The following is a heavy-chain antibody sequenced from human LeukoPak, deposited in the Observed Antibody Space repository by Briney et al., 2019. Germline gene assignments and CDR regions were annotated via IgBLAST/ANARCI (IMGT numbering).Heavy chain of an antibody. CDR3: ARDGDSSGKLDY. CDR2: IYYSGRT. D-gene: IGHD3-22*01. Sequence: PSETLSLTCTVSGASISSGGYYWSWIRQHPGKGLEWIGYIYYSGRTYYNPSLKSRVTISVDTSKNQFSLNLSSVTAADTAVYYCARDGDSSGKLDYWGQGSLVTVSS. J-gene: IGHJ4*02. V-gene: IGHV4-31*03. CDR1: GASISSGGYY.